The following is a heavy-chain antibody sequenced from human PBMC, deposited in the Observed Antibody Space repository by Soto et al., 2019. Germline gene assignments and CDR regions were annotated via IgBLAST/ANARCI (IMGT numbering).Heavy chain of an antibody. V-gene: IGHV3-21*01. CDR2: ISSRSSDK. J-gene: IGHJ4*02. CDR3: ARDAHGRYYFDY. CDR1: GFTFSSYS. Sequence: LRLSCAASGFTFSSYSMNRVRQAPGKGLEWVSSISSRSSDKYYADSVKGRFTISRDNAKNSLYLQMSSLRAEDTAVYSCARDAHGRYYFDYWGQGALVTVSS.